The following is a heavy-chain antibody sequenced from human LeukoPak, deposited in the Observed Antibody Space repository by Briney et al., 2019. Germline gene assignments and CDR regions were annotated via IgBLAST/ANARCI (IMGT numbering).Heavy chain of an antibody. CDR3: GRARTDAFDI. CDR1: GFTVSSNY. CDR2: IYSGGST. Sequence: GGSLRLSCAASGFTVSSNYMSWVRQAPGKGLEWVSVIYSGGSTYYADSVKGRFTISRDNSKNTLYLQMNSLRAEDTAVYYCGRARTDAFDIWGQGTMVTVSS. J-gene: IGHJ3*02. V-gene: IGHV3-53*01.